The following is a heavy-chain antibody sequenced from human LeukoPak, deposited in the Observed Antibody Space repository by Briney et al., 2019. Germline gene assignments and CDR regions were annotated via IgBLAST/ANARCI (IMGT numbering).Heavy chain of an antibody. CDR3: AADVLYRFSPGLGLPRDY. J-gene: IGHJ4*02. CDR1: GFTFTSSA. Sequence: SVKVSCKASGFTFTSSAMHWVRQARGQRLEWIGRIDLDSGNTNYAQKFQERVTITRDTSTNTAYMELSSLRSEDTAVYYCAADVLYRFSPGLGLPRDYWGQGTLVSVSS. D-gene: IGHD5-12*01. V-gene: IGHV1-58*02. CDR2: IDLDSGNT.